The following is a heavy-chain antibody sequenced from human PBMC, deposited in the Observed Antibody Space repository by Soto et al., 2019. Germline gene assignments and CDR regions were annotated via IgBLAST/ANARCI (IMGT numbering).Heavy chain of an antibody. D-gene: IGHD3-3*01. V-gene: IGHV3-23*01. CDR1: GFTFSSYA. CDR3: ATARGFLEWLLFPFDY. Sequence: EVQLLESGGGLVQPGGSLRLSCAASGFTFSSYAMSWVRQAPGKGLEWVSAISGSGGSTYYADSVKGWFTISRDNSKNTLYLQMNSLRAEDTAVYYCATARGFLEWLLFPFDYWGQGTLVTVSS. CDR2: ISGSGGST. J-gene: IGHJ4*02.